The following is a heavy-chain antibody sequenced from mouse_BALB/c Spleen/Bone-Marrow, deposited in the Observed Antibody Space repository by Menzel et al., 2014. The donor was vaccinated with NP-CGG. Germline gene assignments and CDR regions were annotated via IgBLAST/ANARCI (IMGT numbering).Heavy chain of an antibody. Sequence: VHLVESGAELMKTGASVKISCKATGYTFSSYWIEWVKQRPGHGLEWIGEILPGSGSTNYNEKFKDKATLTADKSSSTAYMQLSSLTSEDSAVYYCARRFAYWGQGTLVTVSA. J-gene: IGHJ3*01. CDR2: ILPGSGST. CDR3: ARRFAY. V-gene: IGHV1-9*01. CDR1: GYTFSSYW.